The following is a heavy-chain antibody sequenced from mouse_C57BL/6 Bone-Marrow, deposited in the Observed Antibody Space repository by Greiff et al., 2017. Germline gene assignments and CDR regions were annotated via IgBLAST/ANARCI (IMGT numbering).Heavy chain of an antibody. CDR1: GYTFTSYW. V-gene: IGHV1-64*01. D-gene: IGHD1-1*01. CDR2: IHPNSGST. Sequence: VQLQQPGAELVKPGASVKLSCKASGYTFTSYWMHWVKQRPGQGLEWIGMIHPNSGSTTYNEKFKSKDTLTVAKSSSTAYMQLISLTSEDSAVYYCSRDSTTVPWLAYWGQGTLVTVSA. CDR3: SRDSTTVPWLAY. J-gene: IGHJ3*01.